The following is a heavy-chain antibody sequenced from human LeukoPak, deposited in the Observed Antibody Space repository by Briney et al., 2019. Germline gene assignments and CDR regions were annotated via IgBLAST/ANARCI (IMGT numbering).Heavy chain of an antibody. Sequence: GGSLRLSCVASGFTFSTYSMNWVRQAPGKGLEWVSFISSSSTYIYYADSMKGRFTISRDNGKNSLYLQMNSLRDEDTAVYYCARDRGTYGSGSYCDYWGQGALVTVSS. CDR2: ISSSSTYI. D-gene: IGHD3-10*01. CDR3: ARDRGTYGSGSYCDY. V-gene: IGHV3-21*01. CDR1: GFTFSTYS. J-gene: IGHJ4*02.